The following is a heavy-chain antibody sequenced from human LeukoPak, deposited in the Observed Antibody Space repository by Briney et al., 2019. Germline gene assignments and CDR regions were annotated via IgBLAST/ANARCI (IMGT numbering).Heavy chain of an antibody. V-gene: IGHV1-18*01. D-gene: IGHD3-10*01. CDR2: ISAHNGNT. CDR3: ARAINYYGSGSYGGYFDY. CDR1: GYTFISYG. J-gene: IGHJ4*02. Sequence: ASVKVSCKASGYTFISYGISWVRQAPGQGLEWMGWISAHNGNTNYAQKLQGRVTMTTDTSTSTASMELGSLRSDDTAVYYCARAINYYGSGSYGGYFDYWGQGTLVTVSS.